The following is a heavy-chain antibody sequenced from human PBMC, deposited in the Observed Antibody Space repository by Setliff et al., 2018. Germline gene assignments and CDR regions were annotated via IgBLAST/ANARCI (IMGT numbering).Heavy chain of an antibody. CDR1: GGSISSYS. D-gene: IGHD3-10*01. CDR3: ARIAYGSGSYYFDY. V-gene: IGHV4-4*08. J-gene: IGHJ4*02. Sequence: PSETLSLTCSVSGGSISSYSWGWIRQPPGKGLEWIGYIYTSGTTKYNPSLKSRVTISIDTSKSQFSLNLSSVTAADTAVYYCARIAYGSGSYYFDYWGQGTLVTVSS. CDR2: IYTSGTT.